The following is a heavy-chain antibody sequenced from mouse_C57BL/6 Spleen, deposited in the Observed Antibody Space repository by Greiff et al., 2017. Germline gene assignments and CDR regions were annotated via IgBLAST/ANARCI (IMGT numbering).Heavy chain of an antibody. V-gene: IGHV1-18*01. CDR2: INPNNGGT. D-gene: IGHD2-5*01. J-gene: IGHJ4*01. CDR3: ARGDYSNWDYAMDY. Sequence: SGPELVKPGASVKIPCKASGYTFTDYNMDWVKQSHGKSLEWIGDINPNNGGTIYNQKFKGKATLTVDKSSSTAYMELRSLTSEDTAVYYCARGDYSNWDYAMDYWGQGTSVTVSS. CDR1: GYTFTDYN.